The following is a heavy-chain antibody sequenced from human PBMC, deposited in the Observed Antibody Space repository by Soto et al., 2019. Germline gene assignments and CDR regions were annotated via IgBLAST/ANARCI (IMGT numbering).Heavy chain of an antibody. D-gene: IGHD3-16*01. J-gene: IGHJ6*03. CDR2: ISGSGGST. Sequence: GGSLRLSCAASGFTFSSYAMSWVRQAPGKGLEWVSAISGSGGSTYYADSVKGRFTISRDNSKNTLYLQMNSLRAEDTAVYYCAKALIDYDYIWGSYSHMDVWGKGTTVTVSS. CDR3: AKALIDYDYIWGSYSHMDV. V-gene: IGHV3-23*01. CDR1: GFTFSSYA.